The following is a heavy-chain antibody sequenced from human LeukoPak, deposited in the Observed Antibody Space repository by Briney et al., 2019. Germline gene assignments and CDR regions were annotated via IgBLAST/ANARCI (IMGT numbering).Heavy chain of an antibody. V-gene: IGHV3-7*01. D-gene: IGHD3-3*01. CDR1: GFTFSSYW. Sequence: PGGSLRLSCAASGFTFSSYWMSWVRQAPGKGLEWVANIKQDGSEKYYVDSVKGRFTISRDNAKNSLYLQMNSLRAEDTAVYYCARDKGYDFWSGYFQFDPWGQGTLVTVSS. CDR2: IKQDGSEK. J-gene: IGHJ5*02. CDR3: ARDKGYDFWSGYFQFDP.